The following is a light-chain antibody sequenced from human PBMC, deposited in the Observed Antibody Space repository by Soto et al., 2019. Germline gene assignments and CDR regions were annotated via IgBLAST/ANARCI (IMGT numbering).Light chain of an antibody. J-gene: IGKJ3*01. CDR3: QQYGTPLFT. Sequence: IVLTQSPGTLSLSPGERATLSCGASQSVTNNFLAWYQQKPGQAPRLLIYGASSRATGVPDRVSGSGSGTDFTLTISRLDPGDFAVYYCQQYGTPLFTFGPGTKVDIK. CDR2: GAS. CDR1: QSVTNNF. V-gene: IGKV3-20*01.